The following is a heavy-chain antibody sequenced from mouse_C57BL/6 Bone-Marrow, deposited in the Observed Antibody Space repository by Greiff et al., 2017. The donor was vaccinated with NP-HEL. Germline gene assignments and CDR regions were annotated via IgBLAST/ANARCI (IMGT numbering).Heavy chain of an antibody. D-gene: IGHD2-5*01. CDR1: GFTFSDYG. J-gene: IGHJ4*01. CDR2: ISNLAYSI. CDR3: ARPYSNYLYYAMDY. Sequence: EVKVEESGGGLVQPGGSLKLSCAASGFTFSDYGMAWVRQAPRKGPEWVAFISNLAYSIYYADTVTGRFTISRENAKNTLYLEMSSLRSEDTAMYYCARPYSNYLYYAMDYWGQGTSVTVSS. V-gene: IGHV5-15*04.